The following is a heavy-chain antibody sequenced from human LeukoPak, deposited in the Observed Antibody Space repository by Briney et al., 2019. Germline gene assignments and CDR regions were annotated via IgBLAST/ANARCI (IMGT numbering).Heavy chain of an antibody. CDR2: ISDSRGST. CDR1: GITLSNYG. D-gene: IGHD3-16*01. V-gene: IGHV3-23*01. J-gene: IGHJ4*02. Sequence: GGSLRLSCAVSGITLSNYGMSWVRQAPGKGLEWVAGISDSRGSTTYADSVKGRFTISRDNPKNTLFLQMNSLRVEDTAVYFCAKRGIVIRVILVGFHKQAYYFDSWGQGALVTVSS. CDR3: AKRGIVIRVILVGFHKQAYYFDS.